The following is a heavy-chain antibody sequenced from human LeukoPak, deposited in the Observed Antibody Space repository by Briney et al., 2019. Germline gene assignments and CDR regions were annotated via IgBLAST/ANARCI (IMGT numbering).Heavy chain of an antibody. V-gene: IGHV3-21*01. CDR1: GFTFSTYS. CDR3: ARESSGYFY. CDR2: ISSGSSFI. D-gene: IGHD3-22*01. Sequence: GGSLRLSRAASGFTFSTYSMNWVRQAPGRGLEWVSSISSGSSFIYYADSVKGRFTISRDNAKNSLFLQMNSLRAEDTAVYYCARESSGYFYWGQGTLVTVSS. J-gene: IGHJ4*02.